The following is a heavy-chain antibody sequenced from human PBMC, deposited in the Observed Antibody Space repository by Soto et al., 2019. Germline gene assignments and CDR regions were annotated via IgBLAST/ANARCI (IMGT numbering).Heavy chain of an antibody. V-gene: IGHV3-21*01. CDR2: ISSSSSYI. CDR1: GFTFSSYS. Sequence: PGGSLRLSCAASGFTFSSYSMNWVRQAPGKGLEWVSSISSSSSYIYYADSVKGRFTISRDNAKNSLYLQMNSLRAEDTAVYYWARAGAPRIAVAGLSSWYFDLWGRCNLVTSPQ. CDR3: ARAGAPRIAVAGLSSWYFDL. J-gene: IGHJ2*01. D-gene: IGHD6-19*01.